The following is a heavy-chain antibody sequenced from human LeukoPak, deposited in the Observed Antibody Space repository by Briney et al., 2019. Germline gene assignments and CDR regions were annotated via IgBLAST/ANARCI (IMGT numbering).Heavy chain of an antibody. Sequence: ASVKVSCKVSGYTLAELSMHWVRQAPGKGLEWMGGFDPEDGETIYAQKFQGRVIMTEDTSTDTAYMELSSLRSEDTAVYYCASRIGRIAVAGGDYYGMDVWGQGTTVTVSS. D-gene: IGHD6-19*01. CDR2: FDPEDGET. CDR1: GYTLAELS. J-gene: IGHJ6*02. CDR3: ASRIGRIAVAGGDYYGMDV. V-gene: IGHV1-24*01.